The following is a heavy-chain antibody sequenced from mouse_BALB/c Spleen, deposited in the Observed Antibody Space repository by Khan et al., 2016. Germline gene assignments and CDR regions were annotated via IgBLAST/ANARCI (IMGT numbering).Heavy chain of an antibody. CDR1: GYSITSGYY. D-gene: IGHD1-1*01. CDR3: ARDPFYYYGSSYWYFDV. Sequence: EVQLQESGPGLVKPSQSLSLTCSVTGYSITSGYYWNWIRQFPGNKLEWMGYISYDGGNNYNPSLKNRISITRDTSTNQFFLKLNSVTTEDTATYYCARDPFYYYGSSYWYFDVWGAGTTVTVSS. CDR2: ISYDGGN. J-gene: IGHJ1*01. V-gene: IGHV3-6*02.